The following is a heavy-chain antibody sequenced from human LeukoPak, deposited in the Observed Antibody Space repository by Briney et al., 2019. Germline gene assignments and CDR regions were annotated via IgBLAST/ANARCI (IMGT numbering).Heavy chain of an antibody. CDR3: ARDLIAAAGRGFDP. CDR1: GYSISSGYY. D-gene: IGHD6-13*01. Sequence: SETLSLTCTVSGYSISSGYYWGWIRQPPGKGLEWIGSIYHSGSTYYNPSLKSRVTISVDTSKNQFSLKLSSVTAADTAVYYCARDLIAAAGRGFDPWGQGTLVTVSS. J-gene: IGHJ5*02. CDR2: IYHSGST. V-gene: IGHV4-38-2*02.